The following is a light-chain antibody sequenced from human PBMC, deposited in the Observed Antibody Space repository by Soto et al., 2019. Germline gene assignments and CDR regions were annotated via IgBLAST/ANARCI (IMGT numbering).Light chain of an antibody. J-gene: IGKJ5*01. CDR2: FGS. Sequence: EIVITHSPVTLPVTPGDPASISFMSSQVLLYNNTYNYLDWYVQKPGQSPQLLIYFGSNRAPGVPDRFSGSGSGTDFTLKINRVEAEDVGTYYCMQALQSLTFGQGTRLEIK. CDR3: MQALQSLT. V-gene: IGKV2-28*01. CDR1: QVLLYNNTYNY.